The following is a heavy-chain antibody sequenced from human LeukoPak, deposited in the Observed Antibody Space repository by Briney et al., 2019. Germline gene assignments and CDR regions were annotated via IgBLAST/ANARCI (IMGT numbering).Heavy chain of an antibody. V-gene: IGHV3-30*18. D-gene: IGHD3-22*01. CDR1: GFTFSSYG. J-gene: IGHJ2*01. CDR3: AKDPLRDYDSGGYYYDWYFDV. CDR2: ISYDGTNK. Sequence: PGGSLRLSCAASGFTFSSYGMHWVRQAPGKGLQWVAVISYDGTNKYYGDSVKGRFTISRDNSENALYLQMNNLGAEDTAVYYCAKDPLRDYDSGGYYYDWYFDVWGRGTLVIVSS.